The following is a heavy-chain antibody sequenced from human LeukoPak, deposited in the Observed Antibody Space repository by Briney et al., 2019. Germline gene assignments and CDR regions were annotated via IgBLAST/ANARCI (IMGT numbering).Heavy chain of an antibody. CDR3: ARDGRWFGELDFDY. D-gene: IGHD3-10*01. CDR2: ISAYNGNT. Sequence: ASVKVSCKASGYTFINYGISWVRQAPGQGLEWMGWISAYNGNTNYAQKLQGRVTMTTDTSTSTAYMELRSLRSDDTAVYYCARDGRWFGELDFDYWGQGTLVTASS. CDR1: GYTFINYG. V-gene: IGHV1-18*01. J-gene: IGHJ4*02.